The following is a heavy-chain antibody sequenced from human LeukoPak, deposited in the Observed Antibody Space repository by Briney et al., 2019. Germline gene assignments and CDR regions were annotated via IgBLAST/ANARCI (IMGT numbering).Heavy chain of an antibody. J-gene: IGHJ4*02. Sequence: SSETLSLTCTVSGVSISSGDYYWSWIRQPAGKGPEWIGRIYTSGDTNYNPSLKSRVTMSVDTSKNQFSLKLSSVTAADTAVYYCARDQGYFGSGLYYFDYWGQGTMVTVSS. CDR1: GVSISSGDYY. CDR3: ARDQGYFGSGLYYFDY. CDR2: IYTSGDT. D-gene: IGHD3-10*01. V-gene: IGHV4-61*02.